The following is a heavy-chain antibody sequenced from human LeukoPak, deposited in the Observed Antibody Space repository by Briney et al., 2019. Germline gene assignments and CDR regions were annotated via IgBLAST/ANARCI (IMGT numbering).Heavy chain of an antibody. CDR2: INPNSGGT. J-gene: IGHJ4*02. CDR1: GYTFTGYY. Sequence: GSVKVSFKASGYTFTGYYMHWVRQAPGQGLEWMGWINPNSGGTNYAQKFQGRVTMTRDTSISTAYMELSRLRSDDTAVYYCARSIREYCSSTSCRGVDYWGQGTLVTVSS. CDR3: ARSIREYCSSTSCRGVDY. D-gene: IGHD2-2*01. V-gene: IGHV1-2*02.